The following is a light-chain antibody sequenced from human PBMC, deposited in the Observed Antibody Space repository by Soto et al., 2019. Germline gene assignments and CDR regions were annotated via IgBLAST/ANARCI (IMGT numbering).Light chain of an antibody. CDR3: NSYRSSSTRYV. Sequence: QSALTQPASVSGSPGQSITISCTGTSSDVGGYNYVSWYQQHPGRAPKLLIYDVSNRPSGVSNRFSGSKSGNTASLTISGLQAEDEADYYCNSYRSSSTRYVFGSGTKATVL. CDR1: SSDVGGYNY. V-gene: IGLV2-14*03. CDR2: DVS. J-gene: IGLJ1*01.